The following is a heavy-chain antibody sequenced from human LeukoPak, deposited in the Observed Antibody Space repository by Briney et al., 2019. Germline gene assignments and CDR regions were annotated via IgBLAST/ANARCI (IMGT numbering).Heavy chain of an antibody. J-gene: IGHJ2*01. D-gene: IGHD3-3*01. CDR1: GFTFRSYP. CDR3: VRRTQNDDIWSGSPDFYFDL. CDR2: ISSSSDYI. V-gene: IGHV3-21*06. Sequence: GGSLRLSCVVSGFTFRSYPMTWVRQAPGKGLEWISSISSSSDYIYYIDSVRGRFTISRDNAKNSLYVQMDSLRVEDTAVYYCVRRTQNDDIWSGSPDFYFDLWGRGSLVTASP.